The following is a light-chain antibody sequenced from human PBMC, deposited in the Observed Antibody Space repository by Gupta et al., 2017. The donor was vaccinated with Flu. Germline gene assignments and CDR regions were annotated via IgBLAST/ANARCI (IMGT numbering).Light chain of an antibody. CDR1: SSDVGAYGF. CDR2: EVN. Sequence: SLTQPASVSGSPGQSITISCTGTSSDVGAYGFVSWYQQHPGKVPKLIIYEVNKRPSGGSHRFSGSVSGNTASLTISGLQVDDEADYYCCSYTSASTGVFGGGTKVTVL. CDR3: CSYTSASTGV. V-gene: IGLV2-14*01. J-gene: IGLJ3*02.